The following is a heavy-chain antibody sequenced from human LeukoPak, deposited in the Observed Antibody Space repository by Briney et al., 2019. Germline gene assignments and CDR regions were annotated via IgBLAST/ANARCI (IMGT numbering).Heavy chain of an antibody. J-gene: IGHJ2*01. CDR3: ARVPDYDFWSGFGYFDL. Sequence: SSETLSLTCIVSGGSISSYYWSWIRQPPGKGLEWIGYIYYSGSTNYNPSLKSRVTISVDTSKNQFSLKLSSVTAADTAVYYCARVPDYDFWSGFGYFDLWGRGTLVTVSS. CDR2: IYYSGST. CDR1: GGSISSYY. V-gene: IGHV4-59*08. D-gene: IGHD3-3*01.